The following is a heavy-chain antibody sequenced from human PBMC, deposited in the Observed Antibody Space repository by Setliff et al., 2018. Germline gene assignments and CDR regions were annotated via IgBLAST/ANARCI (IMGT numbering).Heavy chain of an antibody. V-gene: IGHV4-39*07. D-gene: IGHD6-6*01. CDR3: ARDLYSSSSGGFYYYYYYMDV. Sequence: TSETLSLTCTLSGGSISSSSYYWGWIRQPPGKGLEWIGTIYYSGSTNYNPSLKSRVTISVDRSKNQFSLKLSSVIAADTAVYYCARDLYSSSSGGFYYYYYYMDVWGKGTTVTVSS. CDR1: GGSISSSSYY. J-gene: IGHJ6*03. CDR2: IYYSGST.